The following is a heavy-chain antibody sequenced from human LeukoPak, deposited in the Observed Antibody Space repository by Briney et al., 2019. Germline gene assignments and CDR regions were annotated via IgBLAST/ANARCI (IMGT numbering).Heavy chain of an antibody. CDR2: IIPIFGTA. D-gene: IGHD3-22*01. CDR3: ANRPKDYYYYDSSGYRQSWFDP. V-gene: IGHV1-69*13. CDR1: GGTFSSYA. J-gene: IGHJ5*02. Sequence: SVKVSCKASGGTFSSYAISWVRQAPGQGLEWMGGIIPIFGTANYAQKFQGRVTITADESTSTAYMELSSLRSEDTAVYYCANRPKDYYYYDSSGYRQSWFDPWGQGTLVTVSS.